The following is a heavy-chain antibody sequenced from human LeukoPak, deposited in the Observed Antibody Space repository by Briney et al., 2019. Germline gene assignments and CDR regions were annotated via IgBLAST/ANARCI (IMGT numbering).Heavy chain of an antibody. CDR3: AREKLGYYSSGSYSVYPFDI. CDR2: IYTNERT. D-gene: IGHD3-10*01. CDR1: GGSISGYY. Sequence: PSETLSLTCTVSGGSISGYYWSWIRQPAGTGLEWIGRIYTNERTNSNPSLKSRVSMSVDTSKSQYSLKLSSVTAADTAVYYCAREKLGYYSSGSYSVYPFDIWGQGTKVTVSS. V-gene: IGHV4-4*07. J-gene: IGHJ3*02.